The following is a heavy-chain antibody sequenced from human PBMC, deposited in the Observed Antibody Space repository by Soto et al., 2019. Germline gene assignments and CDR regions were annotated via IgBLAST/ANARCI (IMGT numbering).Heavy chain of an antibody. CDR3: ARDELVVPSTFSLRDYYYYCGMDV. V-gene: IGHV1-18*04. CDR1: GYNFTIYG. Sequence: ASVKVSCKASGYNFTIYGISWVRQAPGQGLEWMGWISGYDGDTNYAQKFQGRVTVTTDTATSTAHLEVRNLGPDDTAIYYCARDELVVPSTFSLRDYYYYCGMDVWGQGTSVTVSS. J-gene: IGHJ6*02. D-gene: IGHD2-21*01. CDR2: ISGYDGDT.